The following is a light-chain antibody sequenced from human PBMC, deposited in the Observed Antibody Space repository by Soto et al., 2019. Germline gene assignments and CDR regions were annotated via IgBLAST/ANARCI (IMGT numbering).Light chain of an antibody. J-gene: IGKJ4*01. Sequence: IVMTQSPDSLAVSLAERATINCKSSQSVLYSANNKNYLAWYQQKPGQPPKLLIYWASTRESGVPDRFSGSGSGTDFTLTISSLQAEDVAVYYCQQYYSTPLTFGGGTKVDIK. CDR3: QQYYSTPLT. CDR1: QSVLYSANNKNY. V-gene: IGKV4-1*01. CDR2: WAS.